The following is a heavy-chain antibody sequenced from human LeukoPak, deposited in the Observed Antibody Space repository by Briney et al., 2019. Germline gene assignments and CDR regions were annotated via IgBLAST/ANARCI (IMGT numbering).Heavy chain of an antibody. D-gene: IGHD3-22*01. J-gene: IGHJ6*03. CDR2: ISWDGSST. V-gene: IGHV3-43D*03. CDR1: GFTFDDYA. Sequence: SGGSLRLSCAASGFTFDDYAMHWVRQAPGKGLEWVSLISWDGSSTYYADSVKGRFTISRDNSKNSLYLQMNSLRAEDTALYHCAKGLGYYDSSGYLQWYYYYYMDVWGKGTTVTVSS. CDR3: AKGLGYYDSSGYLQWYYYYYMDV.